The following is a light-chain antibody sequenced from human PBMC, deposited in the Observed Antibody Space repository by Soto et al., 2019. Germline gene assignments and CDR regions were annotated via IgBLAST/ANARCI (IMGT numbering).Light chain of an antibody. V-gene: IGKV3-20*01. Sequence: EIVLTQSPGTLSLSPGERATLSCRASETIISTFLAWYQQKPGQAPRLLIYGATSRATGIPDRFSGSGSGTDFTLTIIRLEPEDFAVYHCQKYGSSSLTFGGGTKVEIK. CDR1: ETIISTF. CDR2: GAT. CDR3: QKYGSSSLT. J-gene: IGKJ4*01.